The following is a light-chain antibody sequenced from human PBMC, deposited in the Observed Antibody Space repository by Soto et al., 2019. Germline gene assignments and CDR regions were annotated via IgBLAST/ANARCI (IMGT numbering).Light chain of an antibody. J-gene: IGKJ1*01. CDR2: GAS. Sequence: EIVLTQSPGTLSLSPGESATLSCRASQSFTSTSLAWYQQKPGQAPRLLISGASRRAAGIPDRFSGSGSGTDFTLTISRLESEDLAVYYCQQYDSSPRTFGQGTRVEIK. CDR1: QSFTSTS. V-gene: IGKV3-20*01. CDR3: QQYDSSPRT.